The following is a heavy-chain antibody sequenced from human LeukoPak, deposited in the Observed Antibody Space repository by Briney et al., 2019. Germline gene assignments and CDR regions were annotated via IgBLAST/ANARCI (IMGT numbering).Heavy chain of an antibody. CDR3: ARVGALYIAAAGTQPPFDY. V-gene: IGHV1-2*02. Sequence: DSVKVSCKASGYTFTGYYMHWVRQPPGQGLELMGWSNPNSGGTNYEQKFQDRVKMTRDTSISTSYMELSRLRSGDTAVECCARVGALYIAAAGTQPPFDYWGQGTLVTVSS. D-gene: IGHD6-13*01. J-gene: IGHJ4*02. CDR1: GYTFTGYY. CDR2: SNPNSGGT.